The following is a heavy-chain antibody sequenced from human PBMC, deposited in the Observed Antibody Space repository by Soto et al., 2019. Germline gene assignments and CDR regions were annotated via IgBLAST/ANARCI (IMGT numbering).Heavy chain of an antibody. Sequence: VQLLESGGGLVQPGGSLRLSCAASGFSFSSYAMVWVRQAPGKGLEWVSVISARGGSSDFADSVKGRFTISRDNSKNVLSLEMNSLRAEDTAIYFCAKGSIEYSASVDNWGQGTLVLVSS. CDR2: ISARGGSS. J-gene: IGHJ4*02. CDR3: AKGSIEYSASVDN. V-gene: IGHV3-23*01. CDR1: GFSFSSYA. D-gene: IGHD5-12*01.